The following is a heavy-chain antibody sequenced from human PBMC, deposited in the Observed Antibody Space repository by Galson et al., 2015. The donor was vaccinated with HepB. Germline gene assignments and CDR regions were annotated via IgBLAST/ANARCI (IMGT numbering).Heavy chain of an antibody. CDR1: GFTFSNYA. V-gene: IGHV3-23*01. D-gene: IGHD3-22*01. CDR2: ISGSGGST. CDR3: AKGMKHYYDTRGHFDY. Sequence: SLRLSCAASGFTFSNYAMSWVRQAPGKGLEWVSAISGSGGSTYYADSVEGRFTISRDNSKNTLYLQMNSLRAEDTAVYYCAKGMKHYYDTRGHFDYWGQGTLVTVSS. J-gene: IGHJ4*02.